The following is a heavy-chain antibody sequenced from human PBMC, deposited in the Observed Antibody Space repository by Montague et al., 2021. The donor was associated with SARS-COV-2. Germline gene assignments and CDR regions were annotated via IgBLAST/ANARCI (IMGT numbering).Heavy chain of an antibody. CDR2: IYYSGST. CDR1: GGSINSSSYY. V-gene: IGHV4-39*01. CDR3: ARQRRGGLVSTPRFFDY. Sequence: SETLSLTCTVSGGSINSSSYYWGWIRQPPGKGLEWIGSIYYSGSTYYNPSLKSRVTISVDTSKNQFSLKLSSVTAADTAVYYCARQRRGGLVSTPRFFDYWGQGTLVTVSS. D-gene: IGHD6-19*01. J-gene: IGHJ4*02.